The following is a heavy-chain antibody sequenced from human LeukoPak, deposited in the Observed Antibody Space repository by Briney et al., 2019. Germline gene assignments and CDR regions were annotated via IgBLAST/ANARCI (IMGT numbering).Heavy chain of an antibody. D-gene: IGHD3-3*01. CDR2: ISYDGSNK. CDR1: GFTFSSYV. J-gene: IGHJ4*02. CDR3: AREVFWSGYFANLHFDY. V-gene: IGHV3-30-3*01. Sequence: PGGSLRLSCAASGFTFSSYVMHWVRQAPGKGLEWVAVISYDGSNKYYADSVKGRFTISRDNAKNSLFLQMNSLRAEDTAVYYCAREVFWSGYFANLHFDYWGRGTLVTVSS.